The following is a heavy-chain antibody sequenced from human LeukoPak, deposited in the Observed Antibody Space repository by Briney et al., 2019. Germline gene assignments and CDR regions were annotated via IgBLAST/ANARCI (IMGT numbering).Heavy chain of an antibody. Sequence: PGGSLRLSCVVSGFTFKNYAMSWVRQAPGKGLECVSSIRDSGNGTDYADFVKGRFTVSRDNSKNTLYLHMNTLSAEDTAVYYCAKWAYYDFWSGHYKSHFDSWGQGTLVTVSP. V-gene: IGHV3-23*01. CDR1: GFTFKNYA. CDR2: IRDSGNGT. D-gene: IGHD3-3*01. J-gene: IGHJ4*02. CDR3: AKWAYYDFWSGHYKSHFDS.